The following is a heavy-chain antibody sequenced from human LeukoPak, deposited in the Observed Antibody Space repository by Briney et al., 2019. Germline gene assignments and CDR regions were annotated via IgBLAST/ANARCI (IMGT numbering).Heavy chain of an antibody. CDR1: GGSISSGSYY. D-gene: IGHD5-24*01. V-gene: IGHV4-39*01. J-gene: IGHJ4*02. CDR3: VSWELATSGFDY. Sequence: SETLSLTCTVSGGSISSGSYYWGWVRQPPGKGLEWIGSIYYSGSTYYKPSLKSRVTISVDTSKNQFSLKVSSVTAADTAVYYCVSWELATSGFDYWDQGTLVTVSS. CDR2: IYYSGST.